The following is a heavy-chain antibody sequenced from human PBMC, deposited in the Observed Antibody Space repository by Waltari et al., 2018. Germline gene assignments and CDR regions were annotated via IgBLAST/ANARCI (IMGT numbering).Heavy chain of an antibody. CDR2: MNPNSGNT. J-gene: IGHJ4*02. D-gene: IGHD6-13*01. CDR3: ARGAAAGQNSDY. Sequence: QVQLVQSGAEVKKPGDSVRVSCKASGYTFSGYEIHWVRQATGQGLEWMGWMNPNSGNTGYAQKFQGRVTMTRNTSISAAYMELSSLRSEDTAVYYCARGAAAGQNSDYWGQGTLVTVSS. CDR1: GYTFSGYE. V-gene: IGHV1-8*02.